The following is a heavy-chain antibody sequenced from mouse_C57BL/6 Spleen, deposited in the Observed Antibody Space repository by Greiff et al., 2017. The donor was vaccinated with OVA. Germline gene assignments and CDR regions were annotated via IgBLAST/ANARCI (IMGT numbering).Heavy chain of an antibody. D-gene: IGHD3-2*02. CDR2: IRYDGST. V-gene: IGHV3-6*01. CDR1: GYSFTSGYY. Sequence: EVQVEESGPGLVKPSPSLSLSCSVTGYSFTSGYYWNWIRQFPRNKLEWMGYIRYDGSTNYNPSLKNRISITRDTSKNQFFLKLNSVTTEDTATYYCARDQENYYAMDDWGKGTSVTVAS. CDR3: ARDQENYYAMDD. J-gene: IGHJ4*01.